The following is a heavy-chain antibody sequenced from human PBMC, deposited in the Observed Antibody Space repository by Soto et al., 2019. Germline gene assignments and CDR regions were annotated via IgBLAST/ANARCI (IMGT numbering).Heavy chain of an antibody. V-gene: IGHV3-73*02. Sequence: EVQLVESGGGLVQPGGSLKLSCAASGFTFSGSAMHWVRQASGKGLEWVGRIRSKANSYATAYAASGKGWFTISRDDSKNTAYLQMNSLKTEDTAVYYCTSSALIDYYYYYCMDVWGQGTTVTVSS. D-gene: IGHD3-22*01. CDR1: GFTFSGSA. CDR2: IRSKANSYAT. CDR3: TSSALIDYYYYYCMDV. J-gene: IGHJ6*02.